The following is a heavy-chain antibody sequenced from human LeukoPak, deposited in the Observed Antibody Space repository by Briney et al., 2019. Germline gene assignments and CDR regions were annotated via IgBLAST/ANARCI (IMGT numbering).Heavy chain of an antibody. D-gene: IGHD3-10*01. CDR2: VSKDGNTK. V-gene: IGHV3-30*04. Sequence: GTSLRLSCVASGFTFSTYAIHWVRQAPGKGLEGVAVVSKDGNTKYYADSVKGRFTISRDNSKNTVYLQMNSLRTEATSVYYCARGIQPPKYYGSGSDTFDIWGQGTMVTVSS. CDR1: GFTFSTYA. J-gene: IGHJ3*02. CDR3: ARGIQPPKYYGSGSDTFDI.